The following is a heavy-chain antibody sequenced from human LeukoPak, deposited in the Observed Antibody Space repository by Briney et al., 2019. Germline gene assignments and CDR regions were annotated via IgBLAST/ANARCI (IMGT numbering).Heavy chain of an antibody. J-gene: IGHJ4*02. CDR2: IRSYDGDDT. CDR1: GLRFYTYA. CDR3: ARDLQAKTYFYDSSGSSAY. V-gene: IGHV3-23*01. D-gene: IGHD3-22*01. Sequence: PGGSLRLSCAGTGLRFYTYAMTWVRQAPGKGLDWASTIRSYDGDDTYYADSVKGRFFISRDNSKNTVYLQMNSLRVEDTAVYYCARDLQAKTYFYDSSGSSAYWGQGTLVSVSS.